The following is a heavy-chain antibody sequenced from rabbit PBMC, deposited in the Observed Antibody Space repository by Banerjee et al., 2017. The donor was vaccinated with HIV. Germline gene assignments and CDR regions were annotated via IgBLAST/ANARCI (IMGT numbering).Heavy chain of an antibody. D-gene: IGHD1-1*01. V-gene: IGHV1S45*01. J-gene: IGHJ4*01. Sequence: QEQLKETGGGLVQPGESLTLTCTASGFSFSNKYVMCWVRQAPGKGLEWIACINTSSGNTVYATWAKGRFTISRTSSTTVALQMTSLTAADTATYFCARRDSGWNFGLWGPGTLVTVS. CDR2: INTSSGNT. CDR3: ARRDSGWNFGL. CDR1: GFSFSNKYV.